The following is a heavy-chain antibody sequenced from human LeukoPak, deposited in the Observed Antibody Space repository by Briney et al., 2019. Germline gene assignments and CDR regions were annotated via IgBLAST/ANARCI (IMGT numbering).Heavy chain of an antibody. D-gene: IGHD6-19*01. V-gene: IGHV4-4*07. CDR1: GGSISSYY. J-gene: IGHJ4*02. CDR2: INTSGST. CDR3: AAQGGGWYQIFDY. Sequence: SETLSLTCTVSGGSISSYYWRWIRQPAAKGLEGIGRINTSGSTNYNPSLKSRVTMSVGTSKSQISLKLSSVTAADAAVYYCAAQGGGWYQIFDYWGQGTLVTVSS.